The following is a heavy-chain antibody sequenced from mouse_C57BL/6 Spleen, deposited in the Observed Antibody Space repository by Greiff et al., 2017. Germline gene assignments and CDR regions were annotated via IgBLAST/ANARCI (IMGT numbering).Heavy chain of an antibody. CDR3: ARFYYDYDWYFDV. J-gene: IGHJ1*03. D-gene: IGHD2-4*01. Sequence: QVQLKESGPELVKPGASVKISCKASGYAFSSSWMNWVKQRPGKGLEWIGRIYPGDGDTNYNGKFKGKATLTADKSSSPAYMQLSSLTSEDSAVYFCARFYYDYDWYFDVWGTGTTVTVSS. V-gene: IGHV1-82*01. CDR2: IYPGDGDT. CDR1: GYAFSSSW.